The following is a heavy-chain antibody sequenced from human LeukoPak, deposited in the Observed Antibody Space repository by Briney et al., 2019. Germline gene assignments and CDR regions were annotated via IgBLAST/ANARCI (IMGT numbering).Heavy chain of an antibody. Sequence: GGSLRLSCAASGFTFSSYGMHWVRQAPGKGLEWVAVISYDGSNKYYADSVKGRFTISRDNSKNTLYLQMDSLRAEDTAVYYCARDFGSYGQFTDTKMDVWGQGTTVTVSS. CDR3: ARDFGSYGQFTDTKMDV. V-gene: IGHV3-30*03. CDR2: ISYDGSNK. J-gene: IGHJ6*02. CDR1: GFTFSSYG. D-gene: IGHD2-8*01.